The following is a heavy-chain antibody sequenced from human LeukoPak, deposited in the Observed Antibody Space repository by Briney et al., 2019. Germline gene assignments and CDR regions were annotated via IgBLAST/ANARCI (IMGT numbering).Heavy chain of an antibody. CDR3: ARLGGSFDYYGLDV. D-gene: IGHD5-12*01. CDR1: GFTLSSYT. CDR2: ISSSGTDI. Sequence: GGSLRLSCAASGFTLSSYTMNWARQAPGKGLEWVSSISSSGTDIYYADSMKGRFTISRDHAKNSLCLQMNSLRAEDTAVYYCARLGGSFDYYGLDVWGQGATVTVSS. J-gene: IGHJ6*02. V-gene: IGHV3-21*01.